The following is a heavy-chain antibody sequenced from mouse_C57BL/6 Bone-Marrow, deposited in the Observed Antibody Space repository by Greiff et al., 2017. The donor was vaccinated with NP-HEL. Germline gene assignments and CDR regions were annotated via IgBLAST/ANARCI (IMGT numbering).Heavy chain of an antibody. D-gene: IGHD1-1*01. CDR3: AEGGITTVDYFDY. V-gene: IGHV1-7*01. CDR1: GYTFTSYW. Sequence: QVQLKQSGAELAKPGASVKLSCKASGYTFTSYWMHWVKQRPGQGLEWIGYINPSSGYTKYNQKFKDKATLTADKSSSTADMQLSSLTYEDSAVYYCAEGGITTVDYFDYWGQGTTLTVSS. CDR2: INPSSGYT. J-gene: IGHJ2*01.